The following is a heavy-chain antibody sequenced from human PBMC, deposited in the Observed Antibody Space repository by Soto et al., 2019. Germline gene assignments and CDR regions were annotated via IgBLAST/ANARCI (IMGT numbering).Heavy chain of an antibody. CDR3: ARFYDSSGYYSGFDP. Sequence: ASVKVSCKASGYTFTSYAMHWVRQAPGQRLEWMGWINAGNGNTKYSQKFQGRVTITRDTSASTAYMELSSLRSEDTAVYYGARFYDSSGYYSGFDPWGQGTLVTVSS. CDR1: GYTFTSYA. CDR2: INAGNGNT. V-gene: IGHV1-3*01. D-gene: IGHD3-22*01. J-gene: IGHJ5*02.